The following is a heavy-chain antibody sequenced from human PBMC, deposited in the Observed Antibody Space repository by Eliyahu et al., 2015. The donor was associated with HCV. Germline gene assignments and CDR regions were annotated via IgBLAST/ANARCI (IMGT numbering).Heavy chain of an antibody. CDR2: ISDXDIYT. D-gene: IGHD3-22*01. Sequence: EEQLVESGGGLVQDGGSLRLSCTASGFTFSRYWINWVRQAPGKGLVWVARISDXDIYTDYADSVKGRFSISRDNAKNTVHLQMNSLRSEDTAVYYCARMAAYDSSGYYGYFPRWGQGTQVTVSS. J-gene: IGHJ1*01. CDR3: ARMAAYDSSGYYGYFPR. CDR1: GFTFSRYW. V-gene: IGHV3-74*01.